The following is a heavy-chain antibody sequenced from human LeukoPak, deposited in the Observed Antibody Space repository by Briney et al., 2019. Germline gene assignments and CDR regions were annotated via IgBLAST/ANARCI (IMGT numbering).Heavy chain of an antibody. Sequence: ASVKVSCKASGGTFSSYAISWVRQAPGQGLDWMGGIIPIFGTANYAQRFQGRVTITADKSTSTAYMELSSLRSEDTAVYYCARGDYYGSGSYAYAFDIWGQGTMVTVSS. CDR1: GGTFSSYA. CDR2: IIPIFGTA. D-gene: IGHD3-10*01. J-gene: IGHJ3*02. V-gene: IGHV1-69*06. CDR3: ARGDYYGSGSYAYAFDI.